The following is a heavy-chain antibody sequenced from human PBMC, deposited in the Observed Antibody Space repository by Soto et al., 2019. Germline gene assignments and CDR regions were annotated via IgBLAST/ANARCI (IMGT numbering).Heavy chain of an antibody. CDR1: GFTFSSYG. CDR2: IWYDGSNK. CDR3: ARGPYRKAAAGPRFDY. Sequence: GGSLRLSCAASGFTFSSYGMHWVRQAPGKGLEWVAVIWYDGSNKYYADSVKGRFTISRDNSKNKLYLQMNSLRAEDTAVYYCARGPYRKAAAGPRFDYWGQGTLVTVSS. D-gene: IGHD6-13*01. J-gene: IGHJ4*02. V-gene: IGHV3-33*01.